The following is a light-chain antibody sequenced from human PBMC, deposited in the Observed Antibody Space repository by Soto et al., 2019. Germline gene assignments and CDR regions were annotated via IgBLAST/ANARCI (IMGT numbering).Light chain of an antibody. J-gene: IGKJ2*01. CDR1: QSVSNSY. CDR3: LQYGSSPHT. CDR2: GAS. V-gene: IGKV3-20*01. Sequence: EIVLTQSPGTLSLSPGERVSLSCRASQSVSNSYLAWYQQKPGQAPRLLIYGASNRATGIPDRFSGRGSGADFTLTISRLEPEDFAVYDCLQYGSSPHTFGQGNKLEI.